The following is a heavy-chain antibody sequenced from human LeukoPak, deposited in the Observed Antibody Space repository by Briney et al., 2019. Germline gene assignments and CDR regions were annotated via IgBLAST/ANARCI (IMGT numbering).Heavy chain of an antibody. Sequence: GGSLRLSCAASGFTFSSYAMSWVRQAPGKGLEWVSAISGSGGSTYYADSVKGRFIISRDNSKNTLYLQMNSLRAEHTAVYYCAKRGCSGTSCYAGYYYMDVWGKGTTVTISS. V-gene: IGHV3-23*01. CDR3: AKRGCSGTSCYAGYYYMDV. CDR2: ISGSGGST. D-gene: IGHD2-2*01. J-gene: IGHJ6*03. CDR1: GFTFSSYA.